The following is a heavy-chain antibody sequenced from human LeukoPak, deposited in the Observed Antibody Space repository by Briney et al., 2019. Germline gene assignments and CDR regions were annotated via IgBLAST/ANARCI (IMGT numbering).Heavy chain of an antibody. V-gene: IGHV4-59*01. CDR1: GGSISSYY. Sequence: PSETLSLTCTVSGGSISSYYWSWIRQPPGKGLEWIGYIYYSGSTNYNPSLKSRVTISVDTSKNQFSLKLSSVTAADTAVYYCARESGSYPYCFDYWGQGTLVTVSS. J-gene: IGHJ4*02. CDR3: ARESGSYPYCFDY. D-gene: IGHD1-26*01. CDR2: IYYSGST.